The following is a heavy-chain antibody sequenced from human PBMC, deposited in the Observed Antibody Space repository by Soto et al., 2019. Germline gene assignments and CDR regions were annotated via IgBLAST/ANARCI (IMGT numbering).Heavy chain of an antibody. V-gene: IGHV4-39*01. J-gene: IGHJ3*02. CDR1: GGSISSSSYY. Sequence: QLQLQESGPGLVKPSETLSLTCTVSGGSISSSSYYWGWIRQPPGKGLEWIGSIYYSGSTYYNPSLKSRVTISVDTSKNQFSLKLSSVTAADTAVYYCARLVLPDLISDYGDYPPVNAFDIWGQGTMVTVSS. CDR2: IYYSGST. D-gene: IGHD4-17*01. CDR3: ARLVLPDLISDYGDYPPVNAFDI.